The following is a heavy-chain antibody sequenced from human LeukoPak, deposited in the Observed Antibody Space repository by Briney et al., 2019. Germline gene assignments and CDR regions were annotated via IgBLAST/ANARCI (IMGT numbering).Heavy chain of an antibody. D-gene: IGHD3-9*01. V-gene: IGHV3-15*07. CDR1: GFTFTNAW. CDR2: IKTKSEGGTI. Sequence: PGGSLRLSCAASGFTFTNAWMHWVRQAPGKGLEWVGRIKTKSEGGTIDYAAPVRGRFTISRDDSENTLYLQMNSLKTEDTALYYCSIDQGGDILTGCWGQGTLVTVSS. J-gene: IGHJ4*02. CDR3: SIDQGGDILTGC.